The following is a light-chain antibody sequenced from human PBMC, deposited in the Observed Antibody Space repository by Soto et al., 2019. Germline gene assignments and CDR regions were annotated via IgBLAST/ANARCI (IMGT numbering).Light chain of an antibody. CDR2: GAS. CDR1: QSVSGSY. Sequence: EIVLTQSPGTLSLSPGERATLSCRASQSVSGSYLAWYQQTPRQAPRLLMYGASSRATGIPDRFSGSGAGTDFTRTISRLEPEDFALYYCQQYGSSPPTFGQGTNVHIK. CDR3: QQYGSSPPT. V-gene: IGKV3-20*01. J-gene: IGKJ1*01.